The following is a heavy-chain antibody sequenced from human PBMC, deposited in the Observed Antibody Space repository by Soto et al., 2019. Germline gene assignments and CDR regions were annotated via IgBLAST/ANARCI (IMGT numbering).Heavy chain of an antibody. CDR3: ASGLIAVAGGTFDY. Sequence: PGGSLRLSCAASGFTFSSYAMSWGRQAPWKGLEWVSAISGSGGSTYYADSVKGRFTISRDNSKSTLYLQMNSLRAEDTAVYYCASGLIAVAGGTFDYWGQGSLVTVSS. J-gene: IGHJ4*02. D-gene: IGHD6-19*01. V-gene: IGHV3-23*01. CDR1: GFTFSSYA. CDR2: ISGSGGST.